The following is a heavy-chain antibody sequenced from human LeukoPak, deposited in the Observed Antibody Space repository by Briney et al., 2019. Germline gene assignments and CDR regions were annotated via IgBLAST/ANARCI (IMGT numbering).Heavy chain of an antibody. Sequence: GGSLRLSCAASGFTFSYTWMTWVRQAPGQGLEWEASIREDGSQKSAVDSVRGRFSISRDNAKNSVYLQMDSLRAEDTAVYYCARGPTNGQAFDYWGQGTLVSVSS. V-gene: IGHV3-7*01. CDR1: GFTFSYTW. D-gene: IGHD2-8*01. J-gene: IGHJ4*02. CDR3: ARGPTNGQAFDY. CDR2: IREDGSQK.